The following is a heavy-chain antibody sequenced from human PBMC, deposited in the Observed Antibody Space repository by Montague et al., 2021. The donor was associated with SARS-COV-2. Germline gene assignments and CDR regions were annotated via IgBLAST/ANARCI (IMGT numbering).Heavy chain of an antibody. Sequence: SESLSLTCSISSGSIISSGYYWGWIRQPPGKELEWIGNIYYSGTTYYNPSLQSRGTISVDTSKNHLSLRLSSVTAADTAVYFGVRGMIRGVTTPFDYWGQGSQVTVSS. J-gene: IGHJ4*02. D-gene: IGHD3-10*01. CDR2: IYYSGTT. V-gene: IGHV4-39*02. CDR1: SGSIISSGYY. CDR3: VRGMIRGVTTPFDY.